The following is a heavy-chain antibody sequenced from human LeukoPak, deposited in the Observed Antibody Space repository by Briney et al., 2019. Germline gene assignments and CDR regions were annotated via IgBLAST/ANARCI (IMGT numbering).Heavy chain of an antibody. V-gene: IGHV4-39*07. CDR3: ARGPAYYGSGSYLS. Sequence: PSETLSLTCTVSGGSISSSSYYWGWIRQPPGKGLEWIGSIYYSGSTYYNPSLKSRVTISVDTSKNQFSLKLSSVTAADTAVYYCARGPAYYGSGSYLSWGQGTLVTVSS. D-gene: IGHD3-10*01. CDR1: GGSISSSSYY. J-gene: IGHJ5*02. CDR2: IYYSGST.